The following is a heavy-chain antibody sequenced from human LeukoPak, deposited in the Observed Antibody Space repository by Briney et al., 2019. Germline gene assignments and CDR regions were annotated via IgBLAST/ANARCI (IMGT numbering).Heavy chain of an antibody. CDR3: ARDSVTTDNDAFDI. D-gene: IGHD4-17*01. CDR1: NAPIFGYY. Sequence: PSGTPSLTCSLSNAPIFGYYWSWIRPRPGQGLEGICYVYYSGSTNYNPSLKSRVTISVDTSKNQFSLKLSSVTAADTAVYYCARDSVTTDNDAFDIWGQGTMVTVSS. CDR2: VYYSGST. V-gene: IGHV4-59*01. J-gene: IGHJ3*02.